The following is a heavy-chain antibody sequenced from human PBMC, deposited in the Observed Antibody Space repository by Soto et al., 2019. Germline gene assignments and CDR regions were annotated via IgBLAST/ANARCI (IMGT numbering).Heavy chain of an antibody. CDR3: ARGAVVAGDFDY. J-gene: IGHJ4*02. Sequence: PGGSLRLSCAASGSAFRTHGMHWVRQAPGKGLEWVAVIWGDGSKKYYADSVKGRLTISKDNSKNTLFLQMNTLRAEDTAVYYCARGAVVAGDFDYWGQGTLVTVSS. CDR1: GSAFRTHG. V-gene: IGHV3-33*01. CDR2: IWGDGSKK. D-gene: IGHD2-15*01.